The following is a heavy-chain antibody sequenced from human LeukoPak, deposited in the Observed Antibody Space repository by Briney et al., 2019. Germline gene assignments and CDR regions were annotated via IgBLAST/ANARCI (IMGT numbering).Heavy chain of an antibody. V-gene: IGHV3-30*18. D-gene: IGHD5-12*01. J-gene: IGHJ6*02. CDR3: AKDRFASGYDLIPAYYYGMDV. CDR1: GFTFSSYG. CDR2: ISYDGSNK. Sequence: GGSLRLSCAASGFTFSSYGMHWVRQAPGKGLEWVAVISYDGSNKYYADSVNGRFTISRDNSKSTLYLQMNSLRAEDTAVYYCAKDRFASGYDLIPAYYYGMDVWGQGTTVTVSS.